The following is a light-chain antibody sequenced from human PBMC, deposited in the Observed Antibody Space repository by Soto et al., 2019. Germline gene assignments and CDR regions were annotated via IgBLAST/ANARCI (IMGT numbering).Light chain of an antibody. CDR2: AAS. Sequence: PGESATLSCRASQILSGTYLAWYQQKLGQSPRLLIYAASTRATGVPDRFSGSGSGTDFTLTISRLEPEDFAVYYCQHYVSSPLTFGRGTKVEIK. J-gene: IGKJ4*01. CDR3: QHYVSSPLT. CDR1: QILSGTY. V-gene: IGKV3-20*01.